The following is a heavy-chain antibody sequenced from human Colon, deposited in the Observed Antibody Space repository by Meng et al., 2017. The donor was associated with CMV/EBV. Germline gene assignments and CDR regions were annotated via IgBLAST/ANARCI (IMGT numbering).Heavy chain of an antibody. CDR2: ISSSGDTI. CDR3: ARGDYDFWGGY. D-gene: IGHD3-3*01. J-gene: IGHJ4*02. CDR1: GFTFSMFSTYE. Sequence: GESLKISCSASGFTFSMFSTYEMNWVRQAPGKGLEWISSISSSGDTIYYADSVKGRFIISRDNAKNSLYLQMNSLRAEDTAVYYCARGDYDFWGGYWGQGTLVTVSS. V-gene: IGHV3-48*03.